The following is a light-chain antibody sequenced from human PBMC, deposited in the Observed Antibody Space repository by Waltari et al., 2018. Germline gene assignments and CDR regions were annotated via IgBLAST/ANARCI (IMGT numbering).Light chain of an antibody. CDR3: QVWDSGSGHPHVV. Sequence: SYVLTQPPSVSVAPGQTASITCGGANIGSKSVHWYQQKAGQAPVLVVHDDSDRPSGIPERLSGSNSGNTATLTISRVEAGDEADFYCQVWDSGSGHPHVVFGGGTRLTVL. CDR2: DDS. CDR1: NIGSKS. J-gene: IGLJ2*01. V-gene: IGLV3-21*02.